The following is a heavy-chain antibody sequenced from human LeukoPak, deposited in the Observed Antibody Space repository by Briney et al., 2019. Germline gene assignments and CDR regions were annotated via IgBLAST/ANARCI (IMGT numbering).Heavy chain of an antibody. D-gene: IGHD1-20*01. CDR1: GFTFSSYA. CDR2: ISSNGGST. V-gene: IGHV3-64*01. CDR3: ARGITGYNSNYLDY. Sequence: GGSPRLSRAASGFTFSSYAMHWVRQAPGKGLEYVSAISSNGGSTYHANSVKGRFTISRDNSRNTLYLQMGSLRTEDMAVYYCARGITGYNSNYLDYWGQGTLVTVSS. J-gene: IGHJ4*02.